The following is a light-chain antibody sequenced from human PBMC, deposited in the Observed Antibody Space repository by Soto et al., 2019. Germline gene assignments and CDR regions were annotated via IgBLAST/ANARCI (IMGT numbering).Light chain of an antibody. CDR2: DDS. CDR3: QVWDSSSVLYV. CDR1: NIGSKS. Sequence: SYELTQPPSVSVAPGQTARITCGGNNIGSKSVHWYQQTPGQAPVLVVYDDSDRPSGIPERFSGSHAGNTATLTIGRVEAGDEDSYYCQVWDSSSVLYVFGTGTKHTVL. V-gene: IGLV3-21*02. J-gene: IGLJ1*01.